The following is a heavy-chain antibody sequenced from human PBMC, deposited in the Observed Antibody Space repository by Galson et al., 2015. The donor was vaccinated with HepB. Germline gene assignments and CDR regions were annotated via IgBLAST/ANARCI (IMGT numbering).Heavy chain of an antibody. CDR3: ATGGRYTTGWSSAFDF. J-gene: IGHJ3*01. CDR1: AFTFRSFW. D-gene: IGHD6-19*01. V-gene: IGHV3-7*03. CDR2: IKHDGSEK. Sequence: SLRLSCAASAFTFRSFWMSWVRQAPGKGLEWVANIKHDGSEKYYVDSVRGRLTISRDNSKNSLYLQMNSLRAEDTAVYYCATGGRYTTGWSSAFDFWGQGTMVTVSS.